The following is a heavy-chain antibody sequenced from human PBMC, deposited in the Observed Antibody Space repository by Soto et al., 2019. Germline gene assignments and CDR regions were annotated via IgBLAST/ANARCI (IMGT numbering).Heavy chain of an antibody. CDR1: GFTFSIYA. CDR3: AKNSWTLCGNWLDA. Sequence: VGSLRLSCAASGFTFSIYAMSWVRQAPGKGLEWVSAISGSGGSTYYADSVKGRFTISRDNSKNTLYLQMNSLRAEDTAVYYCAKNSWTLCGNWLDAWGQGTLVTVSS. CDR2: ISGSGGST. J-gene: IGHJ5*02. D-gene: IGHD6-13*01. V-gene: IGHV3-23*01.